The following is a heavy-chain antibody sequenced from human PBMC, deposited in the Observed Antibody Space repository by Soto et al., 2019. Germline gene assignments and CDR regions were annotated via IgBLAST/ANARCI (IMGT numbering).Heavy chain of an antibody. CDR2: ISSSSSYI. CDR1: GFTFSSYS. V-gene: IGHV3-21*01. D-gene: IGHD2-2*01. J-gene: IGHJ4*02. Sequence: PGGSLRLSCAASGFTFSSYSMNWFRQAPGKGLEWVSSISSSSSYIYYADSVKGRFTISRDNAKNSLYLQMNSLRAEDTAVYYCARECGEYQLLCDYWGQGTLVTVSS. CDR3: ARECGEYQLLCDY.